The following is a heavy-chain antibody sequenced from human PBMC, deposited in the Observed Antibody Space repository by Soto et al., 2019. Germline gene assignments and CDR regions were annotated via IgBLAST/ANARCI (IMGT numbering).Heavy chain of an antibody. CDR3: AKVVKDDFWSGSRYYFDY. CDR1: GFIFSSYA. V-gene: IGHV3-23*01. CDR2: SSGSGCST. D-gene: IGHD3-3*01. Sequence: GGSMRLSCAASGFIFSSYAMSWVRLAPEMVLKCVSASSGSGCSTYYADTVKGRFIISRDNSKNTLYLQMNSLRAEDTDVYYCAKVVKDDFWSGSRYYFDYWGQGTLVTVSS. J-gene: IGHJ4*02.